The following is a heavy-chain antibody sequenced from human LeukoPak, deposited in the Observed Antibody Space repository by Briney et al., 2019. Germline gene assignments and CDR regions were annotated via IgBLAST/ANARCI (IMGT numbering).Heavy chain of an antibody. Sequence: PSETLSLTCTFSSGSISSSRYYWGWIRQPPGKGLEWIGNIYYSGSTYYNPSLKSRVNISVDTSKNQFSLRLSSVTAADTAMYYCARHAYHDDNSDYYFGYWGQGTLVTVSS. CDR2: IYYSGST. J-gene: IGHJ4*02. V-gene: IGHV4-39*07. CDR1: SGSISSSRYY. D-gene: IGHD3-22*01. CDR3: ARHAYHDDNSDYYFGY.